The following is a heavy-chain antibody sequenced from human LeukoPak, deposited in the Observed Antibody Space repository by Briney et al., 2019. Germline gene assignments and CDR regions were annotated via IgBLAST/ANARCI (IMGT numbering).Heavy chain of an antibody. CDR3: ARAFRARYFDL. CDR1: GGSITTSSYY. V-gene: IGHV4-39*01. J-gene: IGHJ2*01. D-gene: IGHD2/OR15-2a*01. Sequence: SETLSLTCTVSGGSITTSSYYWGWIRQPPGKGLEWIGIIYYSSSTYYNPSLKGRVTISVDKSKNQFSLKLSSVTAADTAVYYCARAFRARYFDLWGRGTLVTVSS. CDR2: IYYSSST.